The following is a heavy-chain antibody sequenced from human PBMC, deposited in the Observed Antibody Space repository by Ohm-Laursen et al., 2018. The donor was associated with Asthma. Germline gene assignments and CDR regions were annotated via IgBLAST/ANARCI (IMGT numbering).Heavy chain of an antibody. D-gene: IGHD1-1*01. CDR2: ISYDGSNK. V-gene: IGHV3-30-3*01. Sequence: SLRLSCSASGFTFSSYAMHWVRQAPGKGLEWVAVISYDGSNKYYADSLKGRFTISRDNAKNSLYLQMNSLRAQDTAVYYCAVRTTSAGFDVWGQGTTVTVSS. J-gene: IGHJ6*02. CDR3: AVRTTSAGFDV. CDR1: GFTFSSYA.